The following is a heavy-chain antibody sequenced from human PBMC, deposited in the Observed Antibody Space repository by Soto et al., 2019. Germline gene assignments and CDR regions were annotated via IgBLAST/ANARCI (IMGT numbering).Heavy chain of an antibody. CDR2: INPSGGST. J-gene: IGHJ6*02. D-gene: IGHD3-9*01. CDR3: ARDSWAYTGPCRYFDWLFAKDDYSYGIDF. Sequence: ASVKVSCKASGYTFTSYYMHWVRQAPGQGLEWMGIINPSGGSTSYAQKFQGRVTMTRDTSTSTVYMELSSLRSEDTAVYYCARDSWAYTGPCRYFDWLFAKDDYSYGIDFFTQRTTVTVS. V-gene: IGHV1-46*01. CDR1: GYTFTSYY.